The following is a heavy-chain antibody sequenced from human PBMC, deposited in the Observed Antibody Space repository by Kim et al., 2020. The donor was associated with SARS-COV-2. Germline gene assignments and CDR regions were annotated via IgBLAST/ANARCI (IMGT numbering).Heavy chain of an antibody. CDR1: AFNVNNFA. Sequence: GGSLRLSCTASAFNVNNFAMTWVRQAPGRGLEWVSTISSNFDSTYYADSVQGRFTISRDTSNNILYLQMDSLRAEDTAVYSCARDKIGSFAFDVWGQGTMVTVSS. J-gene: IGHJ3*01. V-gene: IGHV3-23*01. CDR3: ARDKIGSFAFDV. D-gene: IGHD3-10*01. CDR2: ISSNFDST.